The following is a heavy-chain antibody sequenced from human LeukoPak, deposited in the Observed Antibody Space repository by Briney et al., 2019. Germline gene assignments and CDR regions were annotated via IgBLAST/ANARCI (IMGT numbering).Heavy chain of an antibody. CDR2: IDSDGTNR. V-gene: IGHV3-74*01. J-gene: IGHJ2*01. D-gene: IGHD4-23*01. CDR3: ARSTMVVTRGWYFDL. Sequence: PGGSLRLSCAASGFTFSRYWMHWVRQAPGKGLVWVSRIDSDGTNRDYADSVKGRFTISRDNAKNSLYLQMNSLRAEDTAVYYCARSTMVVTRGWYFDLWGRGTLVTVSS. CDR1: GFTFSRYW.